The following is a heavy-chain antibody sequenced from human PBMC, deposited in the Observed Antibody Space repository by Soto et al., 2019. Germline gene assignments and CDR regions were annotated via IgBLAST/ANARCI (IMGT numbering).Heavy chain of an antibody. CDR2: IYYSGST. D-gene: IGHD6-6*01. Sequence: SETLSLTRTVSGGSISSSSYYWGWIRQPPGKGLEWIGSIYYSGSTYYNPSLKSRVTISVDTSKNQFSLKLSSVTAADTAVYYCARHGDSSSSRLFDYWGQGTLVTVSS. V-gene: IGHV4-39*01. CDR1: GGSISSSSYY. J-gene: IGHJ4*02. CDR3: ARHGDSSSSRLFDY.